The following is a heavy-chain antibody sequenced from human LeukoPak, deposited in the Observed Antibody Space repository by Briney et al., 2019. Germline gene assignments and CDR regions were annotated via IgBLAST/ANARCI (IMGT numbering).Heavy chain of an antibody. J-gene: IGHJ4*02. Sequence: SETLSLTCTVSGVSMSAYQWSWVRQSPEKGLEWIGCINTKGETSYNPSLKSRVTTSVDTSKSQFSLRLTSVTAADTAVYYCATSNDAKIAPFDHWGQGVPVTVSS. CDR3: ATSNDAKIAPFDH. CDR2: INTKGET. V-gene: IGHV4-4*09. D-gene: IGHD2-21*01. CDR1: GVSMSAYQ.